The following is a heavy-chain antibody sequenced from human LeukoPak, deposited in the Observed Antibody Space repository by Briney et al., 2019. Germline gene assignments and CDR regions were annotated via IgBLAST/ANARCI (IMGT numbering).Heavy chain of an antibody. D-gene: IGHD3-10*01. CDR1: GFTFSSYA. CDR3: AKQGPYGSGSYYHY. V-gene: IGHV3-30*18. Sequence: GGSLRLSCAASGFTFSSYAMSWVRQAPGKGLGWVAVISYDGSNKYYADSVKGRFTISRDNSKNTLYLQMNSLRAEDTAVYYCAKQGPYGSGSYYHYWGQGTLVTVSS. CDR2: ISYDGSNK. J-gene: IGHJ4*02.